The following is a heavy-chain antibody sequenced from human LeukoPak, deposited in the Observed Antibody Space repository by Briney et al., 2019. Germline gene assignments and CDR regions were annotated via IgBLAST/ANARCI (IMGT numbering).Heavy chain of an antibody. J-gene: IGHJ4*02. D-gene: IGHD5-12*01. CDR3: ARFRSGYDFFDY. V-gene: IGHV3-53*01. CDR1: GFTVSSNY. CDR2: IYSGGST. Sequence: GGSLRLSCAASGFTVSSNYMSWVRQAPGKGLEWVSVIYSGGSTYYADSVKGRFTISRDNSKNTLYLQMNSLRAEDTAVYYCARFRSGYDFFDYWGQGTLVTVSP.